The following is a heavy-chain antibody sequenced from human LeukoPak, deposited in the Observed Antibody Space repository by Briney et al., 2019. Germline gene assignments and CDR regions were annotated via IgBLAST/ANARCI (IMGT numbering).Heavy chain of an antibody. Sequence: GGSLRLSCAASGFTFSSYSMNWVRQAPGKGLEWVSSISSSSSYIYYADPVKGRFTISRDNADRSLYLQMTSLRVEDTAVYFCASRYCTGVNCFAASYMCMDVWGKGTTVTVSS. CDR3: ASRYCTGVNCFAASYMCMDV. CDR2: ISSSSSYI. V-gene: IGHV3-21*01. J-gene: IGHJ6*03. CDR1: GFTFSSYS. D-gene: IGHD2-8*02.